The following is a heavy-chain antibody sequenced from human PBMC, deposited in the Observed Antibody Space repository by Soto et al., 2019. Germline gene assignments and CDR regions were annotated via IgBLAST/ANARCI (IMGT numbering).Heavy chain of an antibody. CDR2: ISYDGSNK. CDR3: AKGGQLLVEGGGY. CDR1: GFTFSSYA. V-gene: IGHV3-30-3*01. Sequence: GGSLRLSCAASGFTFSSYAMHWVRQAPGKGLEWVAVISYDGSNKYYADSVKGRFTISRDNAKNSLYLQMNSLRAEDTALYYCAKGGQLLVEGGGYWGQGTLVTVSS. D-gene: IGHD2-2*01. J-gene: IGHJ4*02.